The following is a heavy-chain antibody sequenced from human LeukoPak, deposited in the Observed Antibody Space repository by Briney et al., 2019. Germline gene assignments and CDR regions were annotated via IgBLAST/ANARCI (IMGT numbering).Heavy chain of an antibody. CDR3: ATSSGWYVGAFDI. CDR1: GFTFTSYA. J-gene: IGHJ3*02. V-gene: IGHV3-23*01. CDR2: ISYSGGGT. Sequence: GGSLRLSCAASGFTFTSYAMNWVRQAPGKGLEWVSGISYSGGGTNYAAPVKGRFTISRDNSKNTLYLQMNSLRAEDTAVYYCATSSGWYVGAFDIWGQGTMVTVSS. D-gene: IGHD6-19*01.